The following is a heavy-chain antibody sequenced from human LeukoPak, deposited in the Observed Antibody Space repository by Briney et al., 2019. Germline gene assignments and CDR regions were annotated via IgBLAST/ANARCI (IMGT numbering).Heavy chain of an antibody. CDR2: IRSKAYGGTT. CDR3: TSWCSGSSCPGPDAFDI. CDR1: GFTFGDYA. D-gene: IGHD6-13*01. Sequence: HSGGSLRLSCTASGFTFGDYAMSWVRQAPGKGLEWVGFIRSKAYGGTTEYAASVKGRFTISRDDSKSIAYLQMNSLKTEDTAVYYCTSWCSGSSCPGPDAFDIWGQGTMVTVSS. V-gene: IGHV3-49*04. J-gene: IGHJ3*02.